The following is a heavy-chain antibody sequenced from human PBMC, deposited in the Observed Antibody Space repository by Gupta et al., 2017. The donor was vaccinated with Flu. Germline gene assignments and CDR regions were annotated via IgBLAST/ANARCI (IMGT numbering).Heavy chain of an antibody. CDR1: GFTFQNYY. CDR3: ARDLTLPQQH. J-gene: IGHJ1*01. CDR2: ISGSSYSV. Sequence: EVQLVESGGGLVKPGGSLRLSCAACGFTFQNYYMNWVRQVPGKGLEWVSSISGSSYSVAYADSVKGRFTISRDDAKNSLYLQMNSLRAEDTAIYYCARDLTLPQQHWGQGTLVTVSS. V-gene: IGHV3-21*06.